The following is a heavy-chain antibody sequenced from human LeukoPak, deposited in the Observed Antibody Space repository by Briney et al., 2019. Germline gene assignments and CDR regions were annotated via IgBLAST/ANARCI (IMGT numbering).Heavy chain of an antibody. CDR2: IKQDGSEK. CDR1: GFTFSSYW. CDR3: ARGICVSTSCSYGMDV. D-gene: IGHD2-2*01. J-gene: IGHJ6*02. Sequence: GGSLRLSCAASGFTFSSYWMSWVRQAPGKGLEWVANIKQDGSEKYYVDSVKGRFTISRDNAKNSLYLQMNSLRAEDTAVYYCARGICVSTSCSYGMDVWGQGTTVTVSS. V-gene: IGHV3-7*05.